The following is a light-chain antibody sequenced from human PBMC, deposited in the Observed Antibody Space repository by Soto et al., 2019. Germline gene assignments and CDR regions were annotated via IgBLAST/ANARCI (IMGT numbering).Light chain of an antibody. V-gene: IGLV2-14*01. CDR3: SSYTSSSTLMV. J-gene: IGLJ2*01. CDR1: SSDVGGYKY. CDR2: DVS. Sequence: QSALTQPASVSGSPGQSITISCTGTSSDVGGYKYVSWYQQHPGKAPKLMIYDVSNRPSGVSNRFSGSKSGNTASLTISGRPAEDEADYYCSSYTSSSTLMVFGGGTKLTVL.